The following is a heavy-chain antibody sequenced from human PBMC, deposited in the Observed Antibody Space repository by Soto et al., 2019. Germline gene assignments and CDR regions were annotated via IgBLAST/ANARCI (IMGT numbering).Heavy chain of an antibody. CDR1: GFTFSSYW. V-gene: IGHV3-7*03. CDR3: ARRNSGSFCFDY. D-gene: IGHD1-26*01. Sequence: GSLRLSCVASGFTFSSYWMNWVRQAPGKGLEWVANINQDGSEKYYVDSVKGRFTISRDNAKNSLYLQMNSLRAEDTAVYYCARRNSGSFCFDYWGQGTLVTVSS. CDR2: INQDGSEK. J-gene: IGHJ4*02.